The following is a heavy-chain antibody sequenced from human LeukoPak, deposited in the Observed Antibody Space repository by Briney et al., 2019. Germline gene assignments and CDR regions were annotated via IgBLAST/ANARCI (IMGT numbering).Heavy chain of an antibody. Sequence: GGSLRLSCAASGFTFDDYAMHWVRQAPGKSLEWVSGISWNSGSIGYADSVKGRFTISRDNAKNSLYLQMNSLRAEDTALYYCAKEGVWGQGTLVTVSS. V-gene: IGHV3-9*01. J-gene: IGHJ4*02. CDR1: GFTFDDYA. D-gene: IGHD3-16*01. CDR3: AKEGV. CDR2: ISWNSGSI.